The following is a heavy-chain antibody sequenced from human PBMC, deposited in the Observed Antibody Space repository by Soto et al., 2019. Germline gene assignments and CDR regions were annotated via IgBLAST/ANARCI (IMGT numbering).Heavy chain of an antibody. J-gene: IGHJ4*02. CDR3: ARDKITGLFDY. Sequence: QVQLQQWGAGLLKPSETLSLTCAVHGGSFSGYYWTWIRQPPGTGLEWIGEINHRGRTNYNPSLKSRVTISVDTSKNQFSLKLTSVTAADTAVYYCARDKITGLFDYWGQGTMVTVSS. V-gene: IGHV4-34*01. CDR1: GGSFSGYY. CDR2: INHRGRT.